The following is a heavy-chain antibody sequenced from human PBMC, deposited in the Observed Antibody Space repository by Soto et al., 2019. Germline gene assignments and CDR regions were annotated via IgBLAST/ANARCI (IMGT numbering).Heavy chain of an antibody. CDR2: IIPIFGTA. D-gene: IGHD6-19*01. CDR1: GGTFSSYA. Sequence: EASVKVSCKASGGTFSSYAISWVRQAPGQGLEWMGGIIPIFGTANYAQKFQGRVTITADESTSTAYMELSSLRSEDTAVYYCASGYSSGWYGYWGQGTLVTVSS. CDR3: ASGYSSGWYGY. V-gene: IGHV1-69*13. J-gene: IGHJ4*02.